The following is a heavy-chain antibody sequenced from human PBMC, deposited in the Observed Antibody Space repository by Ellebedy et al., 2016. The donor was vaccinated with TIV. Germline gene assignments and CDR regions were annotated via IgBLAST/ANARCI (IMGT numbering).Heavy chain of an antibody. CDR2: ISYDGSNK. J-gene: IGHJ6*02. CDR3: ARDLYITNYYDSSGYLNYGMDV. V-gene: IGHV3-30*03. CDR1: GFTFSTYG. Sequence: PGGSLRLSCAASGFTFSTYGMPWVRQAPGKGLEWLAVISYDGSNKYYVDSVKGRFTISRDTSKNTLYLQMNSLRAEDTAVYYCARDLYITNYYDSSGYLNYGMDVWGQGTTVTVSS. D-gene: IGHD3-22*01.